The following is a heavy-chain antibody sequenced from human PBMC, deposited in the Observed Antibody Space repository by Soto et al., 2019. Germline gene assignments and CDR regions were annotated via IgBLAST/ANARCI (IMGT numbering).Heavy chain of an antibody. J-gene: IGHJ6*02. Sequence: GASVKFALKSSCYTFTSPGISLVRQAPLQELKWMGWISAYNGNTNYAQKLQGRVTMTTDTSTSTAYMELRTLKSDDTAVYYCERVGCISFSCRDHRMVVWG. CDR3: ERVGCISFSCRDHRMVV. V-gene: IGHV1-18*01. CDR2: ISAYNGNT. CDR1: CYTFTSPG. D-gene: IGHD2-2*01.